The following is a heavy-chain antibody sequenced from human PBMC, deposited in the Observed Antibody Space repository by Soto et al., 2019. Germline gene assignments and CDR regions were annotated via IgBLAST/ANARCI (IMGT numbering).Heavy chain of an antibody. J-gene: IGHJ6*02. D-gene: IGHD3-10*01. V-gene: IGHV4-39*01. Sequence: SETLSLTCTASGGSISSSSYYWGWIRQPPGKGLEWIGSIYYSGSTYYNPSLKSRVTISVDTSKNQFSLKLSSVTAADTAVYYCARARRAGGYYYYGMDVWGQGTTVTVSS. CDR3: ARARRAGGYYYYGMDV. CDR2: IYYSGST. CDR1: GGSISSSSYY.